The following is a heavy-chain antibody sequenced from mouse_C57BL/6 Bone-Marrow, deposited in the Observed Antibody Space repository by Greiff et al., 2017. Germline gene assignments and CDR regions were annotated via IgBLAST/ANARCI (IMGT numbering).Heavy chain of an antibody. CDR2: IDPNSGGT. V-gene: IGHV1-72*01. J-gene: IGHJ3*01. CDR3: ARGRLRRGAWFAY. Sequence: QVQLKQPGAELVKPGASVKLSCKASGYTFTSYWMHWVKQRPGRGLEWIGRIDPNSGGTKYNEKFKSKATLTVDKPSSTAYMQLSSLTSADSAVYYCARGRLRRGAWFAYWGQGTLVTVSA. CDR1: GYTFTSYW. D-gene: IGHD2-4*01.